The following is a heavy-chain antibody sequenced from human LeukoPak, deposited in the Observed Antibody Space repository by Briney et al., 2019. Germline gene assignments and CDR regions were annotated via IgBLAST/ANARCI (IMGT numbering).Heavy chain of an antibody. V-gene: IGHV3-23*01. CDR2: IGGSDGRT. Sequence: GGSLRLSCAASGFTFTNYAMSWVRQTPGKGLEWASGIGGSDGRTYYADSVKGRFTISRDNSKNTLYLRMNSLRAEDTAVYYCAKHPDVGSYYYFEHWGQGTLVTVSS. D-gene: IGHD3-10*01. CDR1: GFTFTNYA. CDR3: AKHPDVGSYYYFEH. J-gene: IGHJ1*01.